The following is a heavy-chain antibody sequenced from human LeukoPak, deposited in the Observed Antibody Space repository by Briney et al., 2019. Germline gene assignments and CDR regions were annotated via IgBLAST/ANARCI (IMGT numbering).Heavy chain of an antibody. Sequence: PSRTLSLTCTVSGGSISSGSYYWSWIRQPAGKGLEWIGRIYTSGSTNYNPSLKSRVTISVDTSKNQFSLKLSSVTAADTAVYYCASDYGDLMTLHYWGQGTLVTVSS. J-gene: IGHJ4*02. D-gene: IGHD4-17*01. CDR2: IYTSGST. V-gene: IGHV4-61*02. CDR1: GGSISSGSYY. CDR3: ASDYGDLMTLHY.